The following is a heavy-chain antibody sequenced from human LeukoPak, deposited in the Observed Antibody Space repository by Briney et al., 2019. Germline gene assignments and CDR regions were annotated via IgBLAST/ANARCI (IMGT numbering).Heavy chain of an antibody. Sequence: PGGSLRLSCTASGFTFNNAWMTWVRQAPGKGLEWVSLIYSGGTPDYADSVKGRFTISRDKSRNTLYLQMNSLRAEDTAVYYCARKTDHRAGGDYWGQGTMVTVSS. D-gene: IGHD3-16*01. CDR3: ARKTDHRAGGDY. CDR2: IYSGGTP. V-gene: IGHV3-66*01. CDR1: GFTFNNAW. J-gene: IGHJ4*02.